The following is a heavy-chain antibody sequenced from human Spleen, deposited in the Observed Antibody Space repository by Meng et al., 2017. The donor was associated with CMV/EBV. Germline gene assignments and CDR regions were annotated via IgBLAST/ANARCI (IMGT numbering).Heavy chain of an antibody. CDR3: AKDGRGSSGAYFFDY. D-gene: IGHD6-6*01. V-gene: IGHV3-9*01. Sequence: SLKISCAASGFTFDDYAMHWVRQAPGKGLEWVSGISWNSGSIGYADSVKGRFTVSRDNRKSSLYLQMSSLRTEDTAFYYCAKDGRGSSGAYFFDYWGQGTLVTVSS. CDR1: GFTFDDYA. CDR2: ISWNSGSI. J-gene: IGHJ4*02.